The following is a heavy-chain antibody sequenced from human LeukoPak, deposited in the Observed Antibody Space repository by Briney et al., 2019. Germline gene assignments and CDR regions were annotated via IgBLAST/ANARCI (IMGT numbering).Heavy chain of an antibody. CDR3: ARIKSSGWYYDY. D-gene: IGHD6-19*01. J-gene: IGHJ4*02. CDR1: GGSFSGYY. CDR2: INHKGST. Sequence: SETLSLTCAVYGGSFSGYYWSWVRQSPGKGLEWIGQINHKGSTNYSPSLKARVTISVDTSKNQFSLRLSSVTAADTAVYYCARIKSSGWYYDYWGQGTLVTVSS. V-gene: IGHV4-34*01.